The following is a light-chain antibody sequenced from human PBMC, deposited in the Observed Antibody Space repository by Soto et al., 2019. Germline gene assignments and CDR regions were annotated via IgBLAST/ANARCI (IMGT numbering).Light chain of an antibody. CDR2: EVS. CDR1: SSDVGGYNY. J-gene: IGLJ3*02. CDR3: CSYAGSYTWV. Sequence: QSALTQPPSASGSPGQSVTISCTGTSSDVGGYNYVSWYQQHPGKAPKLMIYEVSKRPSGVPDRFSGSKSGNTASLTIFGLQAEGEADYYCCSYAGSYTWVFGGGTKLTVL. V-gene: IGLV2-11*01.